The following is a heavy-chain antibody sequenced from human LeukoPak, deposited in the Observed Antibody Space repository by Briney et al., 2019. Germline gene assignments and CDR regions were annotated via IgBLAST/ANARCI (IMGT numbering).Heavy chain of an antibody. D-gene: IGHD6-19*01. J-gene: IGHJ4*02. Sequence: SETLSLTCTVSGGSISSYYWSWIRQPPGKGLEWIGYIYYSGSTNYNPSLKSRVTISVDKSKNQFSLKLSSVTAADTAVYYCARDAADRYSSGWYLYYWGQGTLVTVSS. CDR1: GGSISSYY. CDR3: ARDAADRYSSGWYLYY. CDR2: IYYSGST. V-gene: IGHV4-59*12.